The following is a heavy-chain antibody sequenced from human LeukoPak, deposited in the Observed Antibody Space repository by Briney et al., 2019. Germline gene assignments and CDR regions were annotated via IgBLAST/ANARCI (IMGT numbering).Heavy chain of an antibody. J-gene: IGHJ3*02. D-gene: IGHD2-2*02. V-gene: IGHV3-53*01. CDR3: ARYTFRAVDI. CDR1: GLSLSVNY. CDR2: IFRDGNT. Sequence: PGGSLRLSCAASGLSLSVNYMTWVRQSPGKGLEWLSNIFRDGNTYYADSVNGRFYISRDDYKNTLYLEMDSLRAEDTALYYRARYTFRAVDIWGQGSMVTVSS.